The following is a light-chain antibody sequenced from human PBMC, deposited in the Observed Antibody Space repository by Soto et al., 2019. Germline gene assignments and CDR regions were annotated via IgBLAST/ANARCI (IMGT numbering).Light chain of an antibody. Sequence: QSVLTQPPSLSATPGPRVNISCSGSFSNIGDNAVNWYQQLPGAAPKLLIYLNDQRPSGVPDRFSGSKSGTSAFLAISGLQSEDEADYYCAAWDDSLNALFGTGTKVTVL. V-gene: IGLV1-44*01. CDR1: FSNIGDNA. CDR2: LND. CDR3: AAWDDSLNAL. J-gene: IGLJ1*01.